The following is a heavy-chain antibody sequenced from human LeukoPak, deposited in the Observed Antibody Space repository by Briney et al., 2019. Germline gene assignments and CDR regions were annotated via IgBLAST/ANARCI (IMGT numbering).Heavy chain of an antibody. V-gene: IGHV4-39*01. D-gene: IGHD2-21*01. CDR3: ARQIGLVNFDY. Sequence: SETLSLTCTVSGGSISSSSYYWGWIGQPPGKGLEWIGSIYYSGSTYYNPSLKSRVTISVDTSKNQFPLRLSSVTAADTAVYYCARQIGLVNFDYWGQGTLVTVSS. CDR2: IYYSGST. CDR1: GGSISSSSYY. J-gene: IGHJ4*02.